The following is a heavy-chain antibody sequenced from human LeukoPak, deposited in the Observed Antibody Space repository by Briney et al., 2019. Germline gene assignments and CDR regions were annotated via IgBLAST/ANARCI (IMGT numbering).Heavy chain of an antibody. CDR1: GGSISSGGYY. D-gene: IGHD3-22*01. CDR3: ARSITMIVVVPQPGAFDI. CDR2: IYYSGST. J-gene: IGHJ3*02. V-gene: IGHV4-31*03. Sequence: SETLSLTCTVSGGSISSGGYYWSWIRQHPGKGLEWIGCIYYSGSTYYNPSLKSRVTISVDTSKNQFSLKLSSVTAADTAVYYCARSITMIVVVPQPGAFDIWGQGTMVTVSS.